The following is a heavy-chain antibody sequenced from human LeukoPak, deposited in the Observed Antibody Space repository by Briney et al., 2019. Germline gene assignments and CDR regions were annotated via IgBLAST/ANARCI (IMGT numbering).Heavy chain of an antibody. CDR1: VHTFTPSY. J-gene: IGHJ4*02. D-gene: IGHD1-26*01. CDR3: ARDSRGSYYLDY. V-gene: IGHV1-2*02. Sequence: SLKVSSKASVHTFTPSYMHCVRQAPGEGLQWMGWIHPNSGGTNYAQKFQGRVTMTRDTSISTAYMELSRVRSDDTAVYYCARDSRGSYYLDYWGQGTLVTVSS. CDR2: IHPNSGGT.